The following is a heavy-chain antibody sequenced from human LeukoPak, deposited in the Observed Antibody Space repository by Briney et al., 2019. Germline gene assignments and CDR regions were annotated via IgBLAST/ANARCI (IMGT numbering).Heavy chain of an antibody. Sequence: GGSLRLSCTTSGFIFGDYALTWVRQAPGKGLEWVANIKQDGSEKYYVDSVKGRFTISRDNAKNSLYLQMNSLRAEDTAVYYCARDLGPVDSTGFDYWGQGTLVTVSS. D-gene: IGHD3-22*01. V-gene: IGHV3-7*01. CDR3: ARDLGPVDSTGFDY. CDR1: GFIFGDYA. CDR2: IKQDGSEK. J-gene: IGHJ4*02.